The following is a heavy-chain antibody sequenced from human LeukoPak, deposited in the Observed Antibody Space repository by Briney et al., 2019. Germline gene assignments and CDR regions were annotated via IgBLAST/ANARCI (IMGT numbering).Heavy chain of an antibody. CDR3: ARAISPEWLPNNDYGMDV. J-gene: IGHJ6*02. D-gene: IGHD3-3*01. CDR2: ISAYNGNT. CDR1: GYTFTSYG. V-gene: IGHV1-18*01. Sequence: ASVKVSCKASGYTFTSYGISWVRQAPGQGLEWMGWISAYNGNTNYAQKLQGRVTMTTDTSTSTAYMELRSLRSDDTAVYYCARAISPEWLPNNDYGMDVWGQGTTVTVSS.